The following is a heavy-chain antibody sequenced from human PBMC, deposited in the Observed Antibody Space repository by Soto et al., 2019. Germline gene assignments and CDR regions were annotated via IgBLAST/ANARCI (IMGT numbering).Heavy chain of an antibody. J-gene: IGHJ3*02. CDR2: MYPDDSDI. V-gene: IGHV5-51*01. Sequence: GESLKISCKASGYSFSFYWIGWVRQMPGKGLEWMAIMYPDDSDIRYSPSFEAHVTISADKSTSTAFLQWSSLKASDTAMYYCATAYVYDFENSNYYRDAFDIWGQGTLVTVS. D-gene: IGHD3-22*01. CDR1: GYSFSFYW. CDR3: ATAYVYDFENSNYYRDAFDI.